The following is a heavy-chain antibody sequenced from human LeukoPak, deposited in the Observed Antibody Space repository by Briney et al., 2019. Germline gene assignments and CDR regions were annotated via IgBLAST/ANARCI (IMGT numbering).Heavy chain of an antibody. J-gene: IGHJ4*02. CDR1: GGTFSSYA. V-gene: IGHV1-69*01. CDR2: IIPIFGTA. CDR3: ARENCSGGSCYFDTLAYFDY. D-gene: IGHD2-15*01. Sequence: SVKVSCKASGGTFSSYAISWVRQTPGQGLEWMGGIIPIFGTANYAQKFQGRVTITADESTSTAYMELSSLRSEDTAVYYCARENCSGGSCYFDTLAYFDYWGQGTLVTVSS.